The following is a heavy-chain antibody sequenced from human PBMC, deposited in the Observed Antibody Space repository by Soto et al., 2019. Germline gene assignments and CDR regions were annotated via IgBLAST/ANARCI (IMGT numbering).Heavy chain of an antibody. CDR2: ILADGSNK. J-gene: IGHJ4*02. CDR1: GFTLSSYV. V-gene: IGHV3-30-3*01. CDR3: ARDGQIALSFGGGIDGGDF. D-gene: IGHD3-16*02. Sequence: QVQLVEDGGGVVQPGRSLRLSCAASGFTLSSYVRHWGRRAPGKGVEWVAAILADGSNKNYAESVKGRFTVSRDNSKYTLFLQMNSLRSEDQAVYFCARDGQIALSFGGGIDGGDFWGKGTLVTVSS.